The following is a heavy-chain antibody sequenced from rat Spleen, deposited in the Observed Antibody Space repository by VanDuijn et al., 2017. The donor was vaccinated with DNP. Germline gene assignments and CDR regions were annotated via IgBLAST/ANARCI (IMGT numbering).Heavy chain of an antibody. J-gene: IGHJ2*01. CDR3: ARLLAGRSYYFDY. Sequence: EVQLVESGGGLVQPGRSMKLSCAASGFTFSDYNMAWVRQAPKKGLEWVATIIYDGTRTYYRDSVKGRFTVSRDDSTSTLYLQMDSLRSEDTATYYCARLLAGRSYYFDYWGQGVMVTVSS. CDR2: IIYDGTRT. CDR1: GFTFSDYN. D-gene: IGHD2-7*01. V-gene: IGHV5-7*01.